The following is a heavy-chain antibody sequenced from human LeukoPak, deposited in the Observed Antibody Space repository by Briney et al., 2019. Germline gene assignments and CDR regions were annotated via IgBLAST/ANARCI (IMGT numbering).Heavy chain of an antibody. J-gene: IGHJ4*02. D-gene: IGHD2-15*01. CDR3: AREVMVVGFDY. V-gene: IGHV1-18*01. CDR1: GYTFTSYG. Sequence: ASVKVSCKASGYTFTSYGISWVRQAPGQGLALMGWISAYNGNTNYAQKLQGRVTMTTDTSTSTAYMELRSLRSDDTAVYYCAREVMVVGFDYWGQGTLVTVSS. CDR2: ISAYNGNT.